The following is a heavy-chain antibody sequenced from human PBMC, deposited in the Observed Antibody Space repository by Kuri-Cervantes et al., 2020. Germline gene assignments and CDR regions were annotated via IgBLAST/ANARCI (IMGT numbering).Heavy chain of an antibody. V-gene: IGHV3-9*01. J-gene: IGHJ4*02. CDR1: GFTFDDYA. D-gene: IGHD3-10*01. CDR3: ARDGVH. Sequence: SLKISCAASGFTFDDYAMHWVRQAPGKGLEWVSGISWNSGSIGYADSVKGRFTISRDNAKNSLYLQMNSLRAEDTALYYCARDGVHWGQGTLVTVSS. CDR2: ISWNSGSI.